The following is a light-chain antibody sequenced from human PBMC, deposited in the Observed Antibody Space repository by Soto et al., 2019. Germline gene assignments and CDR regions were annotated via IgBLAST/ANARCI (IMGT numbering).Light chain of an antibody. V-gene: IGKV3-11*01. Sequence: EIVVTQSPATLSLSPGERATLSCRASQSVTKYIAWYQHKPGRAPRLLIYDTSNRATGIPARFSASGTGTDFTLTISDVQPEDFAVYYCHQRQSWPRTFGQGTKVDI. CDR2: DTS. CDR3: HQRQSWPRT. J-gene: IGKJ1*01. CDR1: QSVTKY.